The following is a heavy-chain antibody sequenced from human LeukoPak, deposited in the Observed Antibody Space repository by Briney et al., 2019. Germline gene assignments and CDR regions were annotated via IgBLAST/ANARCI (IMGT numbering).Heavy chain of an antibody. D-gene: IGHD4-17*01. CDR2: IYYSGST. Sequence: SETLSLTCTVSGGSISISSYYWGWIRQPPGKGLEWIGSIYYSGSTYYNPSLKSRVTISVDRSKNQFSLKLSSVTAADTAVYYCARLTVTTYYGMDVWGQGTTVTVSS. V-gene: IGHV4-39*07. CDR3: ARLTVTTYYGMDV. J-gene: IGHJ6*02. CDR1: GGSISISSYY.